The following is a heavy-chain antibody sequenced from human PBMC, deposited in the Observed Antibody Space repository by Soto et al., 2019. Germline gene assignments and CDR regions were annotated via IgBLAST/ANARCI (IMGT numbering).Heavy chain of an antibody. V-gene: IGHV1-24*01. J-gene: IGHJ6*02. D-gene: IGHD3-3*01. CDR2: FDPEDGET. CDR3: ATRVDFCSGPRARFGIDF. CDR1: GYTLTELS. Sequence: QVQLVQSGDEVKKPGASVKVSCKVSGYTLTELSMHWVRQAPGKGLEWMGGFDPEDGETIYAQKLQGRVTMTEDTSTDTADMVLSSLRSEDADVYYCATRVDFCSGPRARFGIDFWGQGTTVTGSS.